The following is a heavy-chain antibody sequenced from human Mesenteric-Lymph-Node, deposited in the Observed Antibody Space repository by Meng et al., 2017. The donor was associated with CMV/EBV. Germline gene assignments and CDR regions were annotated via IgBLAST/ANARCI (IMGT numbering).Heavy chain of an antibody. CDR2: IYYSGST. Sequence: SETLSLTCTVSGGSVSSGSYYWSWIRQPPGKGLEWIGYIYYSGSTNYNPSLKSRVTISVDTSKNQFSLKPSSVTAADTAVYYCARDDSSSSSNYGMDVWGQGTTVTVSS. J-gene: IGHJ6*02. CDR1: GGSVSSGSYY. V-gene: IGHV4-61*01. CDR3: ARDDSSSSSNYGMDV. D-gene: IGHD6-6*01.